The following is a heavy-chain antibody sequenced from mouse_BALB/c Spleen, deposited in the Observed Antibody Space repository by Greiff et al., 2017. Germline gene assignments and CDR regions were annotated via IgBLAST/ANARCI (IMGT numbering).Heavy chain of an antibody. Sequence: EVKLVESGGGLVKPGGSLKLSCAASGFTFSSYAMSWVRQTPEKRLEWVASISSGGSTYYPDSVKGRFTISRDNARNILYLQMSSLRSEDTAMYYCARGYYRYDGFDYWGQGTTLTVSS. D-gene: IGHD2-14*01. V-gene: IGHV5-6-5*01. CDR3: ARGYYRYDGFDY. CDR2: ISSGGST. J-gene: IGHJ2*01. CDR1: GFTFSSYA.